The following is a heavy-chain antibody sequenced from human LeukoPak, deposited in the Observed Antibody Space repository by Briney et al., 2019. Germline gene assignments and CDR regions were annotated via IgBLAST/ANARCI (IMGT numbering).Heavy chain of an antibody. CDR1: GGSINSTTYS. CDR3: ARDYHGSGSLTTFDY. Sequence: MSSETLSLTCIVSGGSINSTTYSWGWLRQPPGKGLEWIGNFHYGGSTYYNPSLKSRVTVSVDTSKNQFSLRLSSVTAADTAVYYCARDYHGSGSLTTFDYWGQGTLVTVSS. V-gene: IGHV4-39*02. J-gene: IGHJ4*02. CDR2: FHYGGST. D-gene: IGHD3-10*01.